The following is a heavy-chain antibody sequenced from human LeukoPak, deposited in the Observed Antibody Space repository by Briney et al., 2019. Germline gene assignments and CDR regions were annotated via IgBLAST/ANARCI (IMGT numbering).Heavy chain of an antibody. CDR1: GGSISDHNW. CDR2: IYHSGNT. CDR3: ARADVDTASFDY. J-gene: IGHJ4*02. Sequence: PSETLSLTCAVSGGSISDHNWWSWVRQPPGKGLEWIGEIYHSGNTNYNSFLKSRVTISVDTSKNQFSLKLSSVTAADTAVYYCARADVDTASFDYWGQGTLVTVSS. V-gene: IGHV4-4*02. D-gene: IGHD5-18*01.